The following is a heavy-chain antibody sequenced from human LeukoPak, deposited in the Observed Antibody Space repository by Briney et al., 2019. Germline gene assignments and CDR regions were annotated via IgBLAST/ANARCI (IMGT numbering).Heavy chain of an antibody. CDR2: VSDSGGGT. V-gene: IGHV3-23*01. Sequence: GGSLRLSCAASGFTFSSYAMTWVRQPPGKGLEWVSSVSDSGGGTYYADSVKGRFTISRDNSKNTLYLQMNSLRVEDTALYFCAKGLTAAYYFDYWGQGTLVTVSS. D-gene: IGHD2-21*02. J-gene: IGHJ4*02. CDR1: GFTFSSYA. CDR3: AKGLTAAYYFDY.